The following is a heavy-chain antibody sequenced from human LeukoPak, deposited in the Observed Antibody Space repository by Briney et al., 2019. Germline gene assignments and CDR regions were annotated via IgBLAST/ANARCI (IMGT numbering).Heavy chain of an antibody. Sequence: ASVKVSCKASGYTFTSYYMHWVRQAPGQGLEWMGIINPSGGSTSYAQKFQDRVTMTRDTSTSTAYMELRSLRSDDTAVYYCARFYYYGSGNDRYFYGMDVWGQGTTVTVSS. J-gene: IGHJ6*02. V-gene: IGHV1-46*01. CDR2: INPSGGST. D-gene: IGHD3-10*01. CDR1: GYTFTSYY. CDR3: ARFYYYGSGNDRYFYGMDV.